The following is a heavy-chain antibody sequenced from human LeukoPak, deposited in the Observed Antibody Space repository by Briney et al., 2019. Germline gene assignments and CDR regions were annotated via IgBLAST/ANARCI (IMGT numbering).Heavy chain of an antibody. CDR1: GFTFSSFS. Sequence: GGSLRLSCAASGFTFSSFSMNWVRQAPGKGLEWVSYISGSSSTIYYADSVKGRFTISRDNAKNSLYLQMSSLRPKDTAVYYCARHSGYFYSDWYCDLWGRGTLVTVSS. CDR2: ISGSSSTI. CDR3: ARHSGYFYSDWYCDL. D-gene: IGHD3-22*01. V-gene: IGHV3-48*01. J-gene: IGHJ2*01.